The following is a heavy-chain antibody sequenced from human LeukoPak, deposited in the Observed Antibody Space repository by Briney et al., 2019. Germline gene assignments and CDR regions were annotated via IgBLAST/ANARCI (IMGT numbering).Heavy chain of an antibody. CDR3: VTRASVNGKTRF. D-gene: IGHD1/OR15-1a*01. Sequence: PSETLSLTCTVSGGSISSSSYYWGWIRQPPGKGLEWVSTISRTSSYIYEADSVKGRFTISRDNANNSLYLQMNNVRDDDTAVYYCVTRASVNGKTRFWGQGTLVTVSS. J-gene: IGHJ4*02. CDR2: ISRTSSYI. V-gene: IGHV3-21*01. CDR1: GGSISSSS.